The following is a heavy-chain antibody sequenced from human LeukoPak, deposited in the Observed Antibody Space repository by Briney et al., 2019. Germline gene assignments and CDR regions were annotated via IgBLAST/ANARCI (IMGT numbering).Heavy chain of an antibody. V-gene: IGHV3-9*01. CDR3: AKDPYGSGSRAHFDL. CDR2: ISWNSDGI. CDR1: GFTFDDYA. Sequence: GGSLRLSCAASGFTFDDYAMHWVRQAPGKGLEWVSGISWNSDGIGYADSVKGRFTISRDNTKNSLYLQMNSLRAEDTALYYCAKDPYGSGSRAHFDLWGRGTLVTVSS. J-gene: IGHJ2*01. D-gene: IGHD3-10*01.